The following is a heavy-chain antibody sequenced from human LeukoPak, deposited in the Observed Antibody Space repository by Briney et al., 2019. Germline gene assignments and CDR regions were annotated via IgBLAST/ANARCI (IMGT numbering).Heavy chain of an antibody. CDR3: ARGLSLCDY. Sequence: GGSLRLSCAASGFTFDDYGMSWVRHGPGKGLEWVSNINWRGDSTPYADSVKRRFTISRDNAKNSLFLQMNSLRAEDTALYYCARGLSLCDYWGQGTLVTVSS. CDR2: INWRGDST. CDR1: GFTFDDYG. D-gene: IGHD3-3*02. V-gene: IGHV3-20*04. J-gene: IGHJ4*02.